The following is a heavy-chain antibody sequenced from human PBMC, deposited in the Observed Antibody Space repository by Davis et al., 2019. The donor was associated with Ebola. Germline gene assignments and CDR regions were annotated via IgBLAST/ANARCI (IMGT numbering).Heavy chain of an antibody. Sequence: GESLKISCAASGFTFSSYWMSWVRQAPGKGLEWVANIKQDGSEKYYVDSVKGRFTISRDNAKNSLYLQMNSLRAEDTAVYYCARDLTYYDFWSGYYTELYYGMDVWGQGTTVTVS. V-gene: IGHV3-7*01. CDR2: IKQDGSEK. J-gene: IGHJ6*02. D-gene: IGHD3-3*01. CDR3: ARDLTYYDFWSGYYTELYYGMDV. CDR1: GFTFSSYW.